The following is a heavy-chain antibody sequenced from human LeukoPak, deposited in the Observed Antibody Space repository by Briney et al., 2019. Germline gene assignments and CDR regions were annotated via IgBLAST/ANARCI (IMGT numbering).Heavy chain of an antibody. CDR1: GYSFTSYD. Sequence: ASVKVSCKASGYSFTSYDINWVRQAPGQGLVWMGYINPIDGATGYAQKFQGRLAVTRDTSITTAYMELSSLTSEDTAVYYCAKEWRGYSSNHAFDVWGQGTPVIVSS. CDR3: AKEWRGYSSNHAFDV. CDR2: INPIDGAT. J-gene: IGHJ3*01. D-gene: IGHD5-18*01. V-gene: IGHV1-8*01.